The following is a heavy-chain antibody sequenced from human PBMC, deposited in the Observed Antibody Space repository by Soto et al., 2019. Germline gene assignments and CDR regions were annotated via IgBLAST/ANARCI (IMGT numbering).Heavy chain of an antibody. J-gene: IGHJ5*02. CDR2: IYHTRST. CDR3: ARVVAGRPLYKWFDP. Sequence: SETLSLTCNVSGGSLSSGDYFWSWIRQPPGKGLEWIGHIYHTRSTYYNPSLKSRVTISVDKSKNQFSLKLSSVTAADTAVYYCARVVAGRPLYKWFDPWGQGTLVTVSS. D-gene: IGHD3-10*01. CDR1: GGSLSSGDYF. V-gene: IGHV4-30-4*01.